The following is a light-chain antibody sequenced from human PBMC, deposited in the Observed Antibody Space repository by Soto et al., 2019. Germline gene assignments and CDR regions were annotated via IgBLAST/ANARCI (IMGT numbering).Light chain of an antibody. V-gene: IGKV1-39*01. Sequence: IQMTQSPSSLSASVGDRVAITCRASQSISSYLNWYQQKPGKAPKLLIYAASSLQSGVPSRFSGSGSGTDFTLTISSLQPEDFANYYCQQSYSTPYTFGQGTKLDIK. J-gene: IGKJ2*01. CDR3: QQSYSTPYT. CDR2: AAS. CDR1: QSISSY.